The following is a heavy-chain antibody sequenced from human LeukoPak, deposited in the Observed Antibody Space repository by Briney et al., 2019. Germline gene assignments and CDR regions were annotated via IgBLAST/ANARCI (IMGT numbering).Heavy chain of an antibody. V-gene: IGHV4-34*01. J-gene: IGHJ5*02. CDR3: ARGYYAFNWFDP. Sequence: SETLSLTCTVSGGSISSYYWSWIRQPPGKGLEWIGEINHSGSTNYNPSLKSRVTISVDTSKNQFSLKLSSVTAADTAVYYCARGYYAFNWFDPWGQGTLVTVSS. CDR2: INHSGST. D-gene: IGHD3-3*01. CDR1: GGSISSYY.